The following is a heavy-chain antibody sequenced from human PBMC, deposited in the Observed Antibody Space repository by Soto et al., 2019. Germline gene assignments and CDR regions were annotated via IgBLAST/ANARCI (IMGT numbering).Heavy chain of an antibody. J-gene: IGHJ4*02. CDR3: ARVDGDYVPIDY. D-gene: IGHD4-17*01. V-gene: IGHV3-48*02. CDR1: GFTFRSYS. Sequence: EVQLVESGGDLVQPGGSLRLSCASSGFTFRSYSMKWVRQAPGKGLEWISYISSTNIIHYADSVKGRFTISRDNARNSLYLQMNSLRDEDTAVYYCARVDGDYVPIDYWGQGSLVTVSS. CDR2: ISSTNII.